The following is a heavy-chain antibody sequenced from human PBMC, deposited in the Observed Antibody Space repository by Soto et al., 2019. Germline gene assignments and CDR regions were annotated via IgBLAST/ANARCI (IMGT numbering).Heavy chain of an antibody. V-gene: IGHV1-18*04. J-gene: IGHJ2*01. CDR1: GYTSSIYG. Sequence: QGQLVQSGAEVKKPGASVNVSCKASGYTSSIYGISWVRQAPGQGLEWMAWISGYNGNIKYAQKFQDRVTVGTDTTTTGAYMELRSLRSDDTAVYYCASDVSGGTYPWFFDLWGRGTLVTVSS. CDR2: ISGYNGNI. D-gene: IGHD1-26*01. CDR3: ASDVSGGTYPWFFDL.